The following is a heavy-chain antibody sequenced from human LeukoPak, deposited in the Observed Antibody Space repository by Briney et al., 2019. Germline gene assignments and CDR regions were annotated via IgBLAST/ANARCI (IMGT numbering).Heavy chain of an antibody. CDR1: GGSISSSSYY. V-gene: IGHV4-31*03. CDR2: IYYSGST. J-gene: IGHJ6*02. Sequence: TLSLTCTVSGGSISSSSYYWSWIRQHPGKGLEWIGYIYYSGSTYYNPSLKSRVTISVDTSKNQFSLKLSSVTAADTAVYYCARVRPHYYYYGMDVWGQGTTVTVSS. CDR3: ARVRPHYYYYGMDV. D-gene: IGHD3-10*01.